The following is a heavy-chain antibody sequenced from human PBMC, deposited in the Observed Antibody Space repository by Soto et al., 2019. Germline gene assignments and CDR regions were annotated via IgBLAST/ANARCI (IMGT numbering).Heavy chain of an antibody. J-gene: IGHJ4*01. CDR3: ARGKRLTSYYHMWTRPGPY. V-gene: IGHV3-30-3*01. CDR2: ISYDGSNK. Sequence: PGGSLRLSCAASGFTFSSYAMHWVRQAPGKGLEWVAVISYDGSNKYYADSVKGRFTISRDNSKNTLYLQMNSLRAEDTAVYYWARGKRLTSYYHMWTRPGPYWGPGTL. CDR1: GFTFSSYA. D-gene: IGHD3-22*01.